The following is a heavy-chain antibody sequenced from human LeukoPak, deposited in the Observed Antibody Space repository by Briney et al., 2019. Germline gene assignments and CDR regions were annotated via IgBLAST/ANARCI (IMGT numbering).Heavy chain of an antibody. Sequence: ASVKVSCKASGDTFTMNGISWVRQAPGQGLEWMGWISSYNGKTNYAQRLQGRVNMTTDTSTSTAYMDLRSLRSDDTAVYYCARMYCSRGSCYPLFYYYAMDVWGQGTTVTVSS. J-gene: IGHJ6*02. D-gene: IGHD2-15*01. V-gene: IGHV1-18*01. CDR3: ARMYCSRGSCYPLFYYYAMDV. CDR2: ISSYNGKT. CDR1: GDTFTMNG.